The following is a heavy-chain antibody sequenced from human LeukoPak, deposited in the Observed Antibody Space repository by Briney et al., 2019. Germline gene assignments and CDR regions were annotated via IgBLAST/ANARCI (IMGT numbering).Heavy chain of an antibody. Sequence: SETLSLTCTVSGGSISSSSYYWGWIRQPPGKGLEWIGSIYYSGSTYYNPSLKSRVTISVDTSKNQFSLKLSSVTAADTAVYYCARLGSISGSYYADYWGQGTLVTVSS. CDR1: GGSISSSSYY. CDR2: IYYSGST. V-gene: IGHV4-39*01. D-gene: IGHD1-26*01. J-gene: IGHJ4*02. CDR3: ARLGSISGSYYADY.